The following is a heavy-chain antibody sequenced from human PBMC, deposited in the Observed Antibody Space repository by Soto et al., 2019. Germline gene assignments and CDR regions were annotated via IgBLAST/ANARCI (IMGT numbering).Heavy chain of an antibody. Sequence: GVSLRLSCAASGFTFSSYGMHWVRQAPGKGLEWVAVISYDGSNKYYADSVKGRFTISRDNSKNTLYLQMNSLRAEDTAVYYCAKGLERYFDWFHRTPTENFDNWGQGTLVTVSS. CDR1: GFTFSSYG. CDR2: ISYDGSNK. D-gene: IGHD3-9*01. J-gene: IGHJ4*02. V-gene: IGHV3-30*18. CDR3: AKGLERYFDWFHRTPTENFDN.